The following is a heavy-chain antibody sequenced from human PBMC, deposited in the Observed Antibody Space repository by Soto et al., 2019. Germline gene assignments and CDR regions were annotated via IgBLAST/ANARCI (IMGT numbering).Heavy chain of an antibody. D-gene: IGHD1-26*01. CDR1: GCSISSYY. Sequence: SETLSLTCTVSGCSISSYYWSWIRQPPGKGLEWIGYIYYSGSTNYNPSLKSRVTISVDTSKNQFSLKLSSVTAADTAVYYCARETRGLGIDYWGQGTLVTVSS. V-gene: IGHV4-59*01. CDR3: ARETRGLGIDY. J-gene: IGHJ4*02. CDR2: IYYSGST.